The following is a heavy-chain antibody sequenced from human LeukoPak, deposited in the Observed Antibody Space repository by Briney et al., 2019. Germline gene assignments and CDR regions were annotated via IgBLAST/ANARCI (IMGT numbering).Heavy chain of an antibody. Sequence: SETLSLTCTVSGGSISSYYWSWIRQPAGKGLEWIGRIYTSGSTYYNPSLKSRVTISVDTSKNQFSLNLSSVTAADTAVYYCANSAYHIFLEYWGQGTLVAVSS. CDR1: GGSISSYY. D-gene: IGHD3-9*01. CDR2: IYTSGST. J-gene: IGHJ4*02. V-gene: IGHV4-4*07. CDR3: ANSAYHIFLEY.